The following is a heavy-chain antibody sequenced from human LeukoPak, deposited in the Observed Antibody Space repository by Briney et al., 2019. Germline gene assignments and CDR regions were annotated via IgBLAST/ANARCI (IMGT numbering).Heavy chain of an antibody. CDR2: IYSGGST. D-gene: IGHD3-3*01. CDR3: ARGGYTIFGVVVDAFDI. V-gene: IGHV3-53*01. CDR1: GFTVSSNY. Sequence: GGSLRLSCAASGFTVSSNYMSWVRQAPGKGLEWVSVIYSGGSTYYADSVKGRLTISRDNSKNTLYLQMNSLRAEDTAVYYCARGGYTIFGVVVDAFDIWGQGTMVTVSS. J-gene: IGHJ3*02.